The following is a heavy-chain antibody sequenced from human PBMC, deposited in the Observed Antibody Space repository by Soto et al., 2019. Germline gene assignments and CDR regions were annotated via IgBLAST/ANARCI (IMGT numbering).Heavy chain of an antibody. CDR2: INHSGST. D-gene: IGHD2-15*01. J-gene: IGHJ5*02. CDR3: ARGKRGRSDGSPWFDP. Sequence: QVQLQQWGAGLLKPSETLYLICTVYGGSFSGYYWSWIRQPPGKGLEWIGEINHSGSTNYNPSLKSRVTISVDTSKNQFSLKLSSVTAADTAGYYCARGKRGRSDGSPWFDPWGQGTLVTVSS. CDR1: GGSFSGYY. V-gene: IGHV4-34*01.